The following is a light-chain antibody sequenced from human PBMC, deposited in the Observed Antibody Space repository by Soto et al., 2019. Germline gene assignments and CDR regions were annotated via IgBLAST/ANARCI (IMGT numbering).Light chain of an antibody. J-gene: IGLJ1*01. CDR2: DVS. V-gene: IGLV2-14*03. CDR1: ISDVGGYNY. Sequence: HSVLSQPASVSGSPGQSITISCTGSISDVGGYNYVSWYQQHPGKAPKLVIFDVSDRPSGISNRFSGSKSGNTASLTISGLRTEDEADYYCGSYTSSSNYVFGSGTKLTVL. CDR3: GSYTSSSNYV.